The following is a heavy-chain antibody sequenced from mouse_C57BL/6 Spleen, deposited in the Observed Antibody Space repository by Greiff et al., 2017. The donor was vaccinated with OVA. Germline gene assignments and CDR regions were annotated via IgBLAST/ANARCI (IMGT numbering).Heavy chain of an antibody. CDR2: ISYDGSN. D-gene: IGHD2-13*01. Sequence: VQLKQSGPGLVKPSQSLSLTCSVSGYSFTSGYYWNWIRQFPGNNLEWMGYISYDGSNNYNPYLKNRITITRDSSKNQFFLTLNSVTAEDTATYDCARDNDWSWFAYWGQGTLVTVSA. V-gene: IGHV3-6*01. CDR1: GYSFTSGYY. CDR3: ARDNDWSWFAY. J-gene: IGHJ3*01.